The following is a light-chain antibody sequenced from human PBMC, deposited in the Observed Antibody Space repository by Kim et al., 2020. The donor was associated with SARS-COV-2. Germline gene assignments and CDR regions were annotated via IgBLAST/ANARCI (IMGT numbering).Light chain of an antibody. CDR3: QTWGTGIPWV. CDR2: LNSDGSH. CDR1: SGHSSYA. J-gene: IGLJ3*02. V-gene: IGLV4-69*01. Sequence: VKLTCTLSSGHSSYAIAWHRQQPEKGPRYLMKLNSDGSHSKGDGIPDRFSGSSSGAERYLTISSLQSEDEADYYCQTWGTGIPWVFGGGTQLTVL.